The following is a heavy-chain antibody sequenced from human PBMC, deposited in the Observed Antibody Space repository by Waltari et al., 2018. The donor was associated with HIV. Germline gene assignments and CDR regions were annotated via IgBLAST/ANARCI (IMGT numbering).Heavy chain of an antibody. J-gene: IGHJ4*02. D-gene: IGHD6-6*01. V-gene: IGHV5-51*01. CDR2: IYVSDSDT. Sequence: EVQLVKSGAEVKKPGESLKISCKGAGYSFSTYRIGWVRQMPGKGLEWMGIIYVSDSDTRYSPSFQGQVTISADKSISTAYLQWSSLRASDTAIYYCARSISYYFDYWGQGTLVTVSS. CDR1: GYSFSTYR. CDR3: ARSISYYFDY.